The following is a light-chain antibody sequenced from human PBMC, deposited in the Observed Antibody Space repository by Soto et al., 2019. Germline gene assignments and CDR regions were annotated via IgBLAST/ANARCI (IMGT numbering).Light chain of an antibody. CDR2: DAS. CDR3: QQFGSSPRT. CDR1: QSVSSNF. Sequence: EIVLTQSPGTLSLSTGERATLSCRASQSVSSNFLAWYQQKPGQAPRLLIYDASNRATGIPDRFSGSGSGTDFTLTISRLEPEDFAVYYCQQFGSSPRTFGQGTKVDIK. V-gene: IGKV3-20*01. J-gene: IGKJ1*01.